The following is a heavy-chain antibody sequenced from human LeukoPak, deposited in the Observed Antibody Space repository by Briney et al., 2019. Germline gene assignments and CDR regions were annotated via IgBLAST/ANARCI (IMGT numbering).Heavy chain of an antibody. Sequence: GGSLRLSCAASGFTFSSYAMSWVPHAPGEGLEWVSAISGSGGSTYYADSVKGPFTISRDNSKNTLYLQMNSLRAEDTAVYYCAKVLKGMSYDFWSGYYETFPFDYWGQGTLVTVCS. D-gene: IGHD3-3*01. CDR3: AKVLKGMSYDFWSGYYETFPFDY. CDR1: GFTFSSYA. CDR2: ISGSGGST. V-gene: IGHV3-23*01. J-gene: IGHJ4*02.